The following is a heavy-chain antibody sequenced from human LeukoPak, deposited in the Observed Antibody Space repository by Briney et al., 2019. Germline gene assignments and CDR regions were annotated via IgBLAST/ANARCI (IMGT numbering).Heavy chain of an antibody. J-gene: IGHJ4*02. CDR3: ANLWSADY. Sequence: GESLEISCKGSRYSFTSYWMSWVRQAPGKGLEWVANIKQDGSEKYYVDSVKGRFTISRDNAKNSLYLQMNSLRAEDTAVYYCANLWSADYWGQGTLVTVSS. D-gene: IGHD3-10*01. CDR2: IKQDGSEK. CDR1: RYSFTSYW. V-gene: IGHV3-7*03.